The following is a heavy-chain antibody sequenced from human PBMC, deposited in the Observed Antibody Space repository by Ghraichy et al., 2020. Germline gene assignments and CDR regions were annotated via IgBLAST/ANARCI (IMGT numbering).Heavy chain of an antibody. CDR2: IRGSGDRT. Sequence: GGSLRLSCAASGFTFTSHAMSWVRQAPGKGLEWVSGIRGSGDRTCYADSVKGRFTISRDNSKNTVYLQMNSLRAEDTAVYYCARDRHSDSCYKNFDCWGQGTLVTVSS. CDR3: ARDRHSDSCYKNFDC. J-gene: IGHJ4*02. D-gene: IGHD3-22*01. CDR1: GFTFTSHA. V-gene: IGHV3-23*01.